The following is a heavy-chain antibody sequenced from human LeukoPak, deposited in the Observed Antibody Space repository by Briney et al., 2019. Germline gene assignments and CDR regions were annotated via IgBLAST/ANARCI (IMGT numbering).Heavy chain of an antibody. D-gene: IGHD1-26*01. J-gene: IGHJ5*02. Sequence: XTLXLTCTVSGYSISSGYYWGWIRQPPGKGLEWIGSIYHSGSTYYNPSLKSRVTISVDTSKNQFSLKLSSVTAADTAVYYCARSGNNNWFDPWGQGTLVTVSS. CDR3: ARSGNNNWFDP. V-gene: IGHV4-38-2*02. CDR1: GYSISSGYY. CDR2: IYHSGST.